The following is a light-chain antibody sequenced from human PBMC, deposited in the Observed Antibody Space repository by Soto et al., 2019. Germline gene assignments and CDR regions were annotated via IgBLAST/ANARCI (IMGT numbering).Light chain of an antibody. CDR1: QSVSSNY. CDR3: QHYDSSPLT. Sequence: EIVLTQSPGTLSLSPGERATLSCRASQSVSSNYLAWYQQKPGQAPRLLIYGASSRATGIPDRFSGSGSGTAVTLTISRLEPEDFAVYYCQHYDSSPLTFGGGTKLEIK. J-gene: IGKJ4*01. V-gene: IGKV3-20*01. CDR2: GAS.